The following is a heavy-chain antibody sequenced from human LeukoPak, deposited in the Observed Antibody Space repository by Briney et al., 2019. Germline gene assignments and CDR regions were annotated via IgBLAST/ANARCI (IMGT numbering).Heavy chain of an antibody. V-gene: IGHV1-24*01. J-gene: IGHJ5*02. CDR2: FDPEDGET. CDR1: GYTLTELS. Sequence: PWASVKVSCKVSGYTLTELSMHWVRQAPGKGLEWMGGFDPEDGETIYAQKFQGRVTMTEDTSTDTAYMELSSLRSEDTAVYYCATVKGFSGSPTGGFDPWGQGTLVTVSS. CDR3: ATVKGFSGSPTGGFDP. D-gene: IGHD3-10*01.